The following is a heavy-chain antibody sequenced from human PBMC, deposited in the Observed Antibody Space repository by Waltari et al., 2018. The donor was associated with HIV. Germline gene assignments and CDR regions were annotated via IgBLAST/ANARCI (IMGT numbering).Heavy chain of an antibody. D-gene: IGHD3-10*01. V-gene: IGHV3-53*01. CDR2: LYNEGRT. CDR3: ARMKRSYGSGQARYFYFGMDV. CDR1: GFSVSDNY. J-gene: IGHJ6*02. Sequence: EVQLVESGGGLVQPGWSLRLSCAASGFSVSDNYMSWVRLAPGKGRQWVSVLYNEGRTQYIDSVKGRLTIFRDNSKNALYLQMNSLRVDDTAVYYCARMKRSYGSGQARYFYFGMDVWGQGTTVIVSS.